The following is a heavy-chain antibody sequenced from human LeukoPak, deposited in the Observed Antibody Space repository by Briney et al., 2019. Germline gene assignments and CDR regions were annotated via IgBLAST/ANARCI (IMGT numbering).Heavy chain of an antibody. CDR3: ATIAPGDLFDS. CDR1: GPTLTEFS. V-gene: IGHV1-24*01. D-gene: IGHD7-27*01. CDR2: FVPEDDET. Sequence: ASVKVSCKVSGPTLTEFSIHWVRQAPGKGLEWMGGFVPEDDETIYAQSFQGRVTMTEDTSTDTAYMELSSLRSKDTAMYYCATIAPGDLFDSWGQGTLVTVSS. J-gene: IGHJ4*02.